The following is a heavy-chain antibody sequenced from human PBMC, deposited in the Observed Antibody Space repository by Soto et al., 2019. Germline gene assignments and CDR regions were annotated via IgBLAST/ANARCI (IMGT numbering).Heavy chain of an antibody. Sequence: HPGGSLRLSCAASGFSFGSYWMNWVRHAPGKGLEWVAIIKKDGSERYYVDSVEGRFIISRDNVKNSLYLQMNSLRAEDTAVYYCAKDRVLVAATSGWFDPWGQGTLVTVS. CDR2: IKKDGSER. D-gene: IGHD2-15*01. CDR3: AKDRVLVAATSGWFDP. J-gene: IGHJ5*02. CDR1: GFSFGSYW. V-gene: IGHV3-7*03.